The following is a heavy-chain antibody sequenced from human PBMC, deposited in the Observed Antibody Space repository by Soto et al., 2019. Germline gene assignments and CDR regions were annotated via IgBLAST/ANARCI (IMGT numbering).Heavy chain of an antibody. CDR1: GFSLSSHG. D-gene: IGHD4-17*01. Sequence: GGSLRLSCAASGFSLSSHGMSWVRQAPGKGLEWVSTISLSAGTTYYADSVKGRFTISRDNSQNTLYLQMNNLRAEDTAVYYCAVHRRDDYGGNSAGLDIWGQGTMVTVSS. CDR3: AVHRRDDYGGNSAGLDI. J-gene: IGHJ3*02. CDR2: ISLSAGTT. V-gene: IGHV3-23*01.